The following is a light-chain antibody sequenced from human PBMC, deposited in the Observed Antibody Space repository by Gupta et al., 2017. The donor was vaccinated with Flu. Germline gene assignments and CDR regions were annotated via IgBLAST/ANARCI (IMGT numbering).Light chain of an antibody. CDR3: GTWDSSLSAGV. J-gene: IGLJ3*02. V-gene: IGLV1-51*02. CDR2: ENN. Sequence: QSVLTQPPSVSAAPGQKVTIPCSGSSFNVGNNYVSWYQHLPGTAPKLLIYENNKRPSGIPDRFSGSKSGTSATLGITGLQTGDEADYFCGTWDSSLSAGVFGGGTKVTVL. CDR1: SFNVGNNY.